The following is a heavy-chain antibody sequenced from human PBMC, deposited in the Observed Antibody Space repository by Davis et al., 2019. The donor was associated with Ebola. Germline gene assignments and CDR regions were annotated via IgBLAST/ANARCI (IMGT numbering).Heavy chain of an antibody. CDR3: ERDLGRTSGSNE. D-gene: IGHD1-26*01. V-gene: IGHV3-74*01. J-gene: IGHJ3*01. CDR2: IYTDASST. Sequence: HTGGSLRPSWPPPGPTSATNWMHWLRQAPGKGLEWVSHIYTDASSTAYADSVRGRFTISRDNAKSTLFLQISSLRAEDTAVYYCERDLGRTSGSNEWGQGTVVTVSS. CDR1: GPTSATNW.